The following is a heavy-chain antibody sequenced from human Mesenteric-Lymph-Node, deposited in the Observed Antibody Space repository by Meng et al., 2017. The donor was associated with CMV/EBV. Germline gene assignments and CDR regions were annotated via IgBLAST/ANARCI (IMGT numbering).Heavy chain of an antibody. CDR3: ARDGLRFLVWFTQGYYYYGMDV. V-gene: IGHV3-7*01. D-gene: IGHD3-3*01. Sequence: GESLKISCAASGFTLSSYWMTWVRQAPGKGLEWVANIKQDGSEKYYVDSVKGRFTISRDNAKNSLYLQMNSLRAEDTALYYCARDGLRFLVWFTQGYYYYGMDVWGQGTTVTVSS. J-gene: IGHJ6*02. CDR1: GFTLSSYW. CDR2: IKQDGSEK.